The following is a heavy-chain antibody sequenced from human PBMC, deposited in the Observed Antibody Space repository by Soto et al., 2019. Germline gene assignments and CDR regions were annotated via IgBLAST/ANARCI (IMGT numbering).Heavy chain of an antibody. CDR2: ISYDGSNK. J-gene: IGHJ6*02. CDR1: GFTFSSYG. V-gene: IGHV3-30*18. D-gene: IGHD1-26*01. CDR3: AKDSRWELPHYHYHGMDV. Sequence: PGGSLRLSCAASGFTFSSYGMHWVRQAPGKGLEWVAVISYDGSNKYYADSVKGRFTISRDNSKNTLYLQMNSLRAEDTAVYYCAKDSRWELPHYHYHGMDVWGQGTKV.